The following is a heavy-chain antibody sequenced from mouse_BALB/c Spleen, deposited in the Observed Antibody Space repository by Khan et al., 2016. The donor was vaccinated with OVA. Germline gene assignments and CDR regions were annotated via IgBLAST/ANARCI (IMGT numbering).Heavy chain of an antibody. J-gene: IGHJ4*01. CDR1: GHTFTKFG. CDR2: INNYTGEP. V-gene: IGHV9-3-1*01. CDR3: ARPPYFSYVLDN. D-gene: IGHD2-10*01. Sequence: QIQLVQSGPELKKPGETVKISCKASGHTFTKFGMNWVQQAPGKGLKWMGWINNYTGEPTYADDFNGRFAFSLETSASTVYLKINNLKNEDTATYFCARPPYFSYVLDNWGQGTSVTVSS.